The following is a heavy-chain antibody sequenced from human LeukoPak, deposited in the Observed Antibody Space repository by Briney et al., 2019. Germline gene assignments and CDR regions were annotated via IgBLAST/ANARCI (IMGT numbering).Heavy chain of an antibody. CDR3: AYMTAVTTIDF. J-gene: IGHJ4*02. V-gene: IGHV3-23*01. CDR2: ISGSGGST. D-gene: IGHD4-17*01. Sequence: PGGSLRLSCAASGFTFSSYAMSWVRQAPGKGLEWVSAISGSGGSTYYADSVKGRFTISRDNSKNTLYLQMNSLRAEDAAIYYCAYMTAVTTIDFWGQGTLVTVSS. CDR1: GFTFSSYA.